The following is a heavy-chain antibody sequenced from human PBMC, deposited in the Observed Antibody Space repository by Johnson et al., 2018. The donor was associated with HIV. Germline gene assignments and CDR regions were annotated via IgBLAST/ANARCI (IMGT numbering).Heavy chain of an antibody. J-gene: IGHJ3*01. CDR3: ARAPHDAFDV. V-gene: IGHV3-9*01. CDR2: INWNGGST. Sequence: VQLVESGGGLVQPGRSLRLSCAASGFTFDDYAMHWVRQAPGKGLEWVSGINWNGGSTGYADSVKGRFTISRDNAKNSLYLQMNSLRDEDTAVYYCARAPHDAFDVWGQGTMVTVSS. CDR1: GFTFDDYA.